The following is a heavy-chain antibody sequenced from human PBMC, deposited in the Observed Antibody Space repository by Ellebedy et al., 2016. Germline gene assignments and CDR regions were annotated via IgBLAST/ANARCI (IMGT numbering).Heavy chain of an antibody. CDR1: GGSISSSSYY. CDR2: IYYSGST. CDR3: ARQSQRNYYGSGSYRILN. Sequence: SETLSLTCTVSGGSISSSSYYWGWIRQPPGKGLEWIGSIYYSGSTYYNPSLKSRVTISVDTSKNQFSLKLSSVTAADTAVYYCARQSQRNYYGSGSYRILNWGQGTLVTVSS. D-gene: IGHD3-10*01. V-gene: IGHV4-39*01. J-gene: IGHJ4*02.